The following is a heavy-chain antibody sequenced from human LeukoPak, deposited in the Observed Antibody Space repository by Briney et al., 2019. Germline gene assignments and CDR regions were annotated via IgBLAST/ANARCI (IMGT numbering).Heavy chain of an antibody. CDR3: ARAYQDSYYDFWSGYYSHHYYYYMDV. Sequence: PSETLSLTCTVSGGSISSGGYYWSWIRQHPGKGLEWIGYIYYSGSTYYNPSLKSRVTISVNTSKTQFSLKLSSVTAADTAVYYCARAYQDSYYDFWSGYYSHHYYYYMDVWGKGTTVTVSS. CDR2: IYYSGST. J-gene: IGHJ6*03. V-gene: IGHV4-31*03. D-gene: IGHD3-3*01. CDR1: GGSISSGGYY.